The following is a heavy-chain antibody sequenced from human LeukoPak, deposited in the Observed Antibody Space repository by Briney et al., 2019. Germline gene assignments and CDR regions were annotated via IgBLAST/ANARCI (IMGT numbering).Heavy chain of an antibody. D-gene: IGHD5-12*01. CDR1: GFTASSTY. CDR3: AKDEKWQQTRGYYYDYGMDV. CDR2: IYIGGSK. V-gene: IGHV3-53*01. Sequence: GGSLRLSCAVSGFTASSTYMSWVRQAPGKGLEWVSVIYIGGSKYYANSVKGRSTISRDNSKNTLYLQMNNLRAEDTAVYYCAKDEKWQQTRGYYYDYGMDVWGRGTTVTVSS. J-gene: IGHJ6*02.